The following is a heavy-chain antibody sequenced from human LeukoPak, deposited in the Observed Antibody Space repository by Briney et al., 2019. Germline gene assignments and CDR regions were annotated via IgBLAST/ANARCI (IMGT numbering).Heavy chain of an antibody. V-gene: IGHV1-46*01. CDR2: INPSGGST. J-gene: IGHJ3*02. Sequence: EASVKVSCKASGYTFTSYYMHWVRQAPGQGLEWMGIINPSGGSTSYAQKFQGRVTMTRDMSTSTVYMELSSLRSEDTAVYYCARKYYDYVWGSYPGTGAFDIWGQGTMVTVSS. CDR3: ARKYYDYVWGSYPGTGAFDI. CDR1: GYTFTSYY. D-gene: IGHD3-16*02.